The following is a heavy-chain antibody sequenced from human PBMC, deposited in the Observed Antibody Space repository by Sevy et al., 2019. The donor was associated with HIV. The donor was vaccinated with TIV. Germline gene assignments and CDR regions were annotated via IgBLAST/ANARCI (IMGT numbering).Heavy chain of an antibody. CDR2: MNPNSGNT. J-gene: IGHJ4*02. Sequence: ASVKVSCKASGYTFTSFNINWVRQATGQGLEWMGWMNPNSGNTGYAQKFQGRVTMTRNTSISTAYMGLSSLRSEDTAVYYCARGPSSYGSGTFYDYFDYWGQGTLVTVSS. V-gene: IGHV1-8*01. CDR3: ARGPSSYGSGTFYDYFDY. D-gene: IGHD3-10*01. CDR1: GYTFTSFN.